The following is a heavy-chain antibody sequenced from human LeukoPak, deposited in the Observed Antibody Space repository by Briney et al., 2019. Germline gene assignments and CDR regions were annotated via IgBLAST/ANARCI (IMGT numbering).Heavy chain of an antibody. Sequence: ASVKVSCKASGYTFTGYYMHWVRQAPGQGLEWMGWINPNSGGTNYAQKFQGRVTMTRDTSISTAYMELSRLRSDDTAVYYCARDFKRWVTTLDYWGQGTLVTVSS. CDR2: INPNSGGT. J-gene: IGHJ4*02. CDR1: GYTFTGYY. D-gene: IGHD4-17*01. V-gene: IGHV1-2*02. CDR3: ARDFKRWVTTLDY.